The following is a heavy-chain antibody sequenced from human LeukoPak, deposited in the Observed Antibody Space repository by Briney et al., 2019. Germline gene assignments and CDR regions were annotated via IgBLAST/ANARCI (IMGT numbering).Heavy chain of an antibody. J-gene: IGHJ4*02. CDR1: GYTFTTYY. CDR3: ARECVLDKFTMIRGVIGTL. D-gene: IGHD3-10*01. CDR2: INPNSGDT. V-gene: IGHV1-2*02. Sequence: ASVNVSCKASGYTFTTYYIHWVRQAPGQGLEWMGWINPNSGDTNYAQKFQGRVTMTRDTSISTAYMELSRLRSDDTAVYYCARECVLDKFTMIRGVIGTLWGQGTLVTVSS.